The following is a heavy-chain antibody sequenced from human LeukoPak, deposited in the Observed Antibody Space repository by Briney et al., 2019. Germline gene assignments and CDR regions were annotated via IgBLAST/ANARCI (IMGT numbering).Heavy chain of an antibody. CDR2: ISSSSSYI. D-gene: IGHD3-22*01. J-gene: IGHJ4*02. CDR3: ASRYYYDSSGVDY. Sequence: GGSLRLSCAASGFTFSSYSMNWVRQAPGEGLEWVSSISSSSSYIYYADSVKGRFTISRDNAKNSLYLQMNSLRAEDTAVYYCASRYYYDSSGVDYWGQGTLVIVSS. V-gene: IGHV3-21*01. CDR1: GFTFSSYS.